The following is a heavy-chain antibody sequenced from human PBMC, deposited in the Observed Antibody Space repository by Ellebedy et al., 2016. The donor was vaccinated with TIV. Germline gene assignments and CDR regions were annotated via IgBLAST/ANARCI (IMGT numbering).Heavy chain of an antibody. Sequence: GESLKISXAASGFTFSSYWMSWFPQAPGKGLEWVANIHEDGSEKYYVDSVKGRFIISRDNTKKSLYLQMNSLRAEDTAVYYCARGQGWIDYWGQGTLVTVSS. J-gene: IGHJ4*02. D-gene: IGHD6-19*01. CDR3: ARGQGWIDY. CDR1: GFTFSSYW. CDR2: IHEDGSEK. V-gene: IGHV3-7*04.